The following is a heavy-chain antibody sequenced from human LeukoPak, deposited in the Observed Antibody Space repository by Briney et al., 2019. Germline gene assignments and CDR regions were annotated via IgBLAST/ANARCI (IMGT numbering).Heavy chain of an antibody. Sequence: ASVKVSCKASGYTFTSYYLHWVRQAPGQGLERMGIINPSSGTTRYAQKLQGRVTMTRDTSTSTVYMELSSLRSEDTAVYYCARALGRSGLRVFDYWGQGILVTVFS. V-gene: IGHV1-46*04. CDR2: INPSSGTT. D-gene: IGHD6-19*01. J-gene: IGHJ4*02. CDR3: ARALGRSGLRVFDY. CDR1: GYTFTSYY.